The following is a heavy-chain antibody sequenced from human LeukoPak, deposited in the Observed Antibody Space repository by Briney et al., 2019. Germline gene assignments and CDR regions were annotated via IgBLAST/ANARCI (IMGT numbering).Heavy chain of an antibody. CDR2: ISGSGGST. CDR1: GFTFSSYA. V-gene: IGHV3-23*01. Sequence: GGSLRLSCAASGFTFSSYAMSWVRQAPGKGLEWVSAISGSGGSTYYADSVKGRFTISRDNSKNTLYLQMNSLRAEDTAVYYCAKSGTSLNYYCYYMDVWGKGTTVTVSS. D-gene: IGHD6-13*01. CDR3: AKSGTSLNYYCYYMDV. J-gene: IGHJ6*03.